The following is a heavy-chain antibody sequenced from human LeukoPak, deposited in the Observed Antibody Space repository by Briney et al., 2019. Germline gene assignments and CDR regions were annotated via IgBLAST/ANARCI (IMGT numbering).Heavy chain of an antibody. CDR3: ASYDSRGYYQYFDY. Sequence: GGSLRLSCAASGFTFRSYAMSWVRQAPGKGLEWVSAISGSGGSTYYADSVKGRFTISRDNSKNTLYLQMSSLRAEDTAVYYCASYDSRGYYQYFDYWGQGTLVTVSS. V-gene: IGHV3-23*01. D-gene: IGHD3-22*01. J-gene: IGHJ4*02. CDR2: ISGSGGST. CDR1: GFTFRSYA.